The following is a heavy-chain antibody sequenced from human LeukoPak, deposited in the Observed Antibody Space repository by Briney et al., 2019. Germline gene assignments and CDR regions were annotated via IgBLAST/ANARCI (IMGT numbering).Heavy chain of an antibody. CDR3: ARDSNSGSRSYSDY. CDR1: GGTFSSYA. J-gene: IGHJ4*02. V-gene: IGHV1-69*04. CDR2: IIPILGIG. Sequence: SVKVSCKASGGTFSSYAISWVRQAPGQGLEWMGRIIPILGIGNYAQKFQGRVTITADKSTSTAYMELSSLRSEDTAVYYCARDSNSGSRSYSDYWGQGTLVTVSP. D-gene: IGHD3-10*01.